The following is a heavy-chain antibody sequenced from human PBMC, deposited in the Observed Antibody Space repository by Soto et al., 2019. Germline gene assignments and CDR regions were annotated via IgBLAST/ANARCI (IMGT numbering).Heavy chain of an antibody. CDR2: ISYDGSNK. J-gene: IGHJ6*02. D-gene: IGHD6-13*01. CDR1: GFTFSSYG. CDR3: AKEASSSSWAAYYYYGTDV. Sequence: GGSLRLSCAASGFTFSSYGMHWVRQAPGKGLEWVAVISYDGSNKYYADSVKGRFTISRDNSKNTLYLQMNSLRAEDTAVYYCAKEASSSSWAAYYYYGTDVWGQGTTVTVSS. V-gene: IGHV3-30*18.